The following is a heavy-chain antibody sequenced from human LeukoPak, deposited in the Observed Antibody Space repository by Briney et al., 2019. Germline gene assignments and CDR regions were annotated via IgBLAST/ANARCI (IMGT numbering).Heavy chain of an antibody. V-gene: IGHV4-59*01. CDR3: ARVGLMVYATNYYYYMDV. CDR2: IYYSGST. D-gene: IGHD2-8*01. J-gene: IGHJ6*03. Sequence: PSETLSLTCTVSGGSISSYYWSWIRQPPGKGLEWIGYIYYSGSTNYNPSLKSRVTISVDTSKNQFSLKLSSVTAADTAVYYCARVGLMVYATNYYYYMDVWGKGTTVTVSS. CDR1: GGSISSYY.